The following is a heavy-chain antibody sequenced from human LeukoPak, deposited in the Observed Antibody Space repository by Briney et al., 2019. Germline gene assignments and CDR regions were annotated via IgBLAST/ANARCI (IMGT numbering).Heavy chain of an antibody. CDR3: ARAGRGYYGAGSNYRGHDAFDM. CDR2: ISYDGSNK. D-gene: IGHD3-10*01. J-gene: IGHJ3*02. CDR1: GFTFSSYG. Sequence: GGSLRLSCAASGFTFSSYGMRWVRQAPGKGLEWVAFISYDGSNKYYADSVKGRFTIATDNSTNTLYMQMNSLRADDTAVYYCARAGRGYYGAGSNYRGHDAFDMWGQGRMVTVSS. V-gene: IGHV3-30-3*01.